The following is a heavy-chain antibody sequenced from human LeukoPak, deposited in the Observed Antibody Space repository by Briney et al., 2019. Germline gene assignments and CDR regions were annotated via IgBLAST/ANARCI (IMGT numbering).Heavy chain of an antibody. D-gene: IGHD2-2*01. CDR1: GFTFSSYG. V-gene: IGHV3-30*02. J-gene: IGHJ4*02. CDR2: IRYDGSNK. Sequence: GGSLRLSCAASGFTFSSYGMHWVRLAPGKGLEWVAFIRYDGSNKYYADSVKGRFTIFRDNSKNTLYLQMNSLRAEDTAVYYCAAPQYQLLGQSFDYWGQGTLVTVSS. CDR3: AAPQYQLLGQSFDY.